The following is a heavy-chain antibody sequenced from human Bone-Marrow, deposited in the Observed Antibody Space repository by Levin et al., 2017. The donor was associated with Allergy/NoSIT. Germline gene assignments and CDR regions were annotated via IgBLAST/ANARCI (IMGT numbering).Heavy chain of an antibody. V-gene: IGHV3-13*01. Sequence: GGSLRLSCAASGFTSSAHDMHWVRRAAGRGLEWVSSIGDGGDTYYAGSVKGRFTIARENAKSSLYLQMNNLRGGATAVYYCVRGDWALTTYSFDSWGQGTLVTVSS. CDR3: VRGDWALTTYSFDS. J-gene: IGHJ4*02. D-gene: IGHD4/OR15-4a*01. CDR2: IGDGGDT. CDR1: GFTSSAHD.